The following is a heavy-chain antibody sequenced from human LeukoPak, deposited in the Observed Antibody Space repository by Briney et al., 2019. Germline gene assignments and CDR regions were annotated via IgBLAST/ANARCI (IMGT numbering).Heavy chain of an antibody. D-gene: IGHD1-1*01. CDR2: IIPIFGTA. CDR3: ARGRGTDFYYYYYMDV. J-gene: IGHJ6*03. V-gene: IGHV1-69*05. CDR1: GCTFSSYA. Sequence: SSVKVSCKASGCTFSSYAISWVRQAPGQGLEWMGVIIPIFGTANYAQKFQGRVTITTDESTSTAYMELSSLRSEDTAVYYCARGRGTDFYYYYYMDVWGKGTTVTVSS.